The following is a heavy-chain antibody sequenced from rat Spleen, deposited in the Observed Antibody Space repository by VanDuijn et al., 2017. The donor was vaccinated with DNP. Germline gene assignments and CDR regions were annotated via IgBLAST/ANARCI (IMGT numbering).Heavy chain of an antibody. D-gene: IGHD1-11*01. CDR2: ITSSGGST. V-gene: IGHV5-7*01. CDR3: VRWEGDHFDY. Sequence: EVQLVESGGGLVQPGRSLKLSCTASGFTFSDYNMAWVRQAPKKGLEWVATITSSGGSTYYPDSVKGRFTISRDNAKSTLYLQMNSLRSEDMATYYCVRWEGDHFDYWGQGVMVTVSS. J-gene: IGHJ2*01. CDR1: GFTFSDYN.